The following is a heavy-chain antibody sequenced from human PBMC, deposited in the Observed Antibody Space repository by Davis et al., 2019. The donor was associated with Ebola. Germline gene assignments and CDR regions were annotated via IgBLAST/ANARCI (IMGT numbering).Heavy chain of an antibody. V-gene: IGHV3-30*18. D-gene: IGHD3-22*01. CDR2: ISHDGSNK. CDR1: GFTFSNYG. CDR3: AKDGSGYPNEY. Sequence: GESLKISCAASGFTFSNYGVHWVRQAPGKGLEWVALISHDGSNKHYADSVKGRFTISRDNSNNTVYLQTNSLRTEDTAVYYCAKDGSGYPNEYWGQGTEVTVSS. J-gene: IGHJ4*02.